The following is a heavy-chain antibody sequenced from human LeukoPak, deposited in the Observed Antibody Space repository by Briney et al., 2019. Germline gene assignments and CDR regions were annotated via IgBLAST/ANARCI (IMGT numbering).Heavy chain of an antibody. CDR3: ASSLRRGYSYGQFDY. CDR1: GGSISSGDYY. CDR2: IYYSGST. V-gene: IGHV4-30-4*01. Sequence: SETLSLTCTVSGGSISSGDYYWSWIRQPPGTGLEWIGYIYYSGSTYYNPSLKSRVTISVDTSKNQFSLKLSSVTAADTAVYYCASSLRRGYSYGQFDYWAREPWSPSPQ. J-gene: IGHJ4*02. D-gene: IGHD5-18*01.